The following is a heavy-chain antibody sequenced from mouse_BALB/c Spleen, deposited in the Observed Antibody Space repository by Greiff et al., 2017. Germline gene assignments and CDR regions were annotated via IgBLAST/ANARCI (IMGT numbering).Heavy chain of an antibody. CDR1: GYSITSDYA. D-gene: IGHD1-1*01. Sequence: EVKLVESGPGLVKPSQSLSLTCTVTGYSITSDYAWNWIRQFPGNKLEWMGYISYSGSTSYNPSLKSRISITRDTSKNQFFLQLNSVTTEDTATYYSARRRLYYYGSSYWYFDVWGAGTTVTVSS. CDR3: ARRRLYYYGSSYWYFDV. V-gene: IGHV3-2*02. J-gene: IGHJ1*01. CDR2: ISYSGST.